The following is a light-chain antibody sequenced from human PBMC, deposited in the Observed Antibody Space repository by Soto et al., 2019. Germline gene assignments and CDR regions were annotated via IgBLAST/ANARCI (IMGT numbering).Light chain of an antibody. Sequence: MCQGISSYLASYQQKPGKSPELLIYAASTLQSGVPSRFSGSGSGTDFTLTISCLQSEDFATYYCQQYYSFPLTFGGGTKVDNK. CDR1: QGISSY. CDR3: QQYYSFPLT. J-gene: IGKJ4*01. V-gene: IGKV1D-8*01. CDR2: AAS.